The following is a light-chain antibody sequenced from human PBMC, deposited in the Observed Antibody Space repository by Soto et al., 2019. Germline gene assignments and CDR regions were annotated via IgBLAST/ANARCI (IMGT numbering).Light chain of an antibody. Sequence: EIVLTQSPATLSLSPGERATLSCRASQSVSSYLAWYQQKPGQAPRLLIYDESNRATGIPARFSGSGSGTDFTLNIRSLGTEDFALYYRKASSNLLPSITFRHGTRME. J-gene: IGKJ5*01. V-gene: IGKV3-11*01. CDR3: KASSNLLPSIT. CDR2: DES. CDR1: QSVSSY.